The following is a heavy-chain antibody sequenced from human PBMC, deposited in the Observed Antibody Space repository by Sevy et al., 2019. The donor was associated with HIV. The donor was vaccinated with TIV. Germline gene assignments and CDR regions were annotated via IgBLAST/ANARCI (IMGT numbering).Heavy chain of an antibody. CDR3: ARVAGGENYDYGIDV. CDR1: GGSITSSGHY. CDR2: VYYVGNS. J-gene: IGHJ6*02. Sequence: SETLSLTCTVSGGSITSSGHYWGWIRQSPGKGLEWIGAVYYVGNSYANPSLTSRVTISADTSKNLSSLSLTSLTAADTAIYYCARVAGGENYDYGIDVWGLGTSVTVSS. V-gene: IGHV4-39*01. D-gene: IGHD2-21*01.